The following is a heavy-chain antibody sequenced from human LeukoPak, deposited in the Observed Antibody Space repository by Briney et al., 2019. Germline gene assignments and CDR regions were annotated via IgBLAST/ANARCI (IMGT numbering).Heavy chain of an antibody. CDR2: ISAYNGNT. D-gene: IGHD3-22*01. J-gene: IGHJ4*02. V-gene: IGHV1-18*01. CDR1: GYTFTSYG. CDR3: ARPFSVLGYYYASSGYYFYHY. Sequence: ASVKVSCKASGYTFTSYGISWVRQAPGQGLEWMGWISAYNGNTNYAQKLQGRVTMTTDTSTSTAYMELRSLRSDDTAMYYCARPFSVLGYYYASSGYYFYHYWVQGTLVTVSS.